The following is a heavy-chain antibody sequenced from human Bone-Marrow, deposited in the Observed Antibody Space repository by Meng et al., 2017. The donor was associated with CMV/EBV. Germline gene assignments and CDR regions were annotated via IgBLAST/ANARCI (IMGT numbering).Heavy chain of an antibody. D-gene: IGHD4-23*01. CDR2: IYSGGSST. Sequence: GGSLRLSCAASGFTFSSYAMSWVCQAPGKGLEWVSVIYSGGSSTYYADSVKGRFTISRDNSKNTLYLQMNSLRAEDTAVYYCARQPRYGGNSGPRGYYGMDVWGQGTTVTASS. CDR1: GFTFSSYA. V-gene: IGHV3-23*03. J-gene: IGHJ6*02. CDR3: ARQPRYGGNSGPRGYYGMDV.